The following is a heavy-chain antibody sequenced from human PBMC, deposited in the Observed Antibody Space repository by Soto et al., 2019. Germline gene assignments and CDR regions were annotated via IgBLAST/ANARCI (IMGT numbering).Heavy chain of an antibody. J-gene: IGHJ4*02. CDR3: ARVIEWDYYDSSGYNSIDY. CDR1: GYTFTSYG. D-gene: IGHD3-22*01. CDR2: ISAYNGNT. Sequence: QVQLVQSGAEVKKPGASVKVSCKASGYTFTSYGISWVRQAPGQGLEWMGWISAYNGNTNYAQKLQGRVTMTTDTSTSRAYMELRSLRSDDTAVYYCARVIEWDYYDSSGYNSIDYWGQGTLVTVSS. V-gene: IGHV1-18*01.